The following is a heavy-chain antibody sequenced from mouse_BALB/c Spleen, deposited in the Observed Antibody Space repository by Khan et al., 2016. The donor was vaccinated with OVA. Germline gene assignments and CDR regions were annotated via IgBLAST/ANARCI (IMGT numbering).Heavy chain of an antibody. V-gene: IGHV1-4*01. CDR2: INPSSGYT. Sequence: VQLQQSGAELARPGASVKMSCKASGYTFTSYTIHWIKQRPGQGLEWIGYINPSSGYTNYNQKFKDKATLTAAKSSTTAYMQLISLTSDDSAVYYCARDGAYYRNDGWFAYWGQGTLVTVSA. CDR1: GYTFTSYT. CDR3: ARDGAYYRNDGWFAY. J-gene: IGHJ3*01. D-gene: IGHD2-14*01.